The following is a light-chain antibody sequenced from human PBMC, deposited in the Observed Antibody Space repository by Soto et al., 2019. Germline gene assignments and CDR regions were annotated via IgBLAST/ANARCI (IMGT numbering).Light chain of an antibody. CDR1: SSNIGSNY. V-gene: IGLV1-47*01. Sequence: QSVLTQPPSASGTPGQRVTISCSGSSSNIGSNYAYWYQQLPGTAPSLLIYRNNQRPSGVPDRFSGSKSGTSASLAISGLRSEDDSDYYCAAWDDSLSGYVVGTGTKVTVL. CDR2: RNN. CDR3: AAWDDSLSGYV. J-gene: IGLJ1*01.